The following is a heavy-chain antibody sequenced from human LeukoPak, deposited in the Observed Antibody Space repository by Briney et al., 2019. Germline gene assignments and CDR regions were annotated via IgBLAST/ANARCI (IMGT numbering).Heavy chain of an antibody. CDR3: AKEGYYDSSGYYYFDY. J-gene: IGHJ4*02. D-gene: IGHD3-22*01. Sequence: GGSLRLSCAASGFTFSSYAMSWVRQAPGKGLEWVSAISGSGGSTYYADSVKGRFTISRDNSKNTLYLQMNSLRAEDTAVYYCAKEGYYDSSGYYYFDYWGQGTLVTVSS. CDR2: ISGSGGST. V-gene: IGHV3-23*01. CDR1: GFTFSSYA.